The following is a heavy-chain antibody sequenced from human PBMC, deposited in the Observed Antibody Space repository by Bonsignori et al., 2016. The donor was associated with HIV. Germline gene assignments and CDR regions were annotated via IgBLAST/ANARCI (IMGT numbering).Heavy chain of an antibody. J-gene: IGHJ4*02. V-gene: IGHV4-38-2*01. Sequence: PGKGLEWIGTIYHSGTTYYNPSLKSRVTISLDTSKNQFSLKLSSVTAADTAVYYCARLTPGYFDYWGQGTLVTVSS. CDR3: ARLTPGYFDY. CDR2: IYHSGTT.